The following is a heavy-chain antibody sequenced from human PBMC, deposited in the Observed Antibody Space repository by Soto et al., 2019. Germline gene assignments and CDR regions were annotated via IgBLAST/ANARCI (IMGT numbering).Heavy chain of an antibody. CDR2: ISGSGGST. CDR1: GFTFSSYA. J-gene: IGHJ4*02. CDR3: AKGITFGGVIVYFDY. D-gene: IGHD3-16*02. V-gene: IGHV3-23*01. Sequence: GGSLRLSCAASGFTFSSYAMSWVRQAPGKGLEWVSAISGSGGSTYYADSVKGRFTISRDNSKNTLYLKMNGLRAEDTAVYYCAKGITFGGVIVYFDYWGQGTLVTVSS.